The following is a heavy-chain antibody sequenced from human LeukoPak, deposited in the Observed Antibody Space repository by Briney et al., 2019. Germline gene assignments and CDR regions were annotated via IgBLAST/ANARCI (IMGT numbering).Heavy chain of an antibody. D-gene: IGHD3-10*01. CDR1: GGSISRSSYQ. CDR2: IYYSGST. Sequence: SETLSLTCTVSGGSISRSSYQWGWIRQSPGKGLEWIGNIYYSGSTNYNPSLKSRVTISVDTPKNQFSLKLSSVTAADTAVYYCARITMVRGVRAFDIWGQGTMVTVSS. V-gene: IGHV4-39*07. CDR3: ARITMVRGVRAFDI. J-gene: IGHJ3*02.